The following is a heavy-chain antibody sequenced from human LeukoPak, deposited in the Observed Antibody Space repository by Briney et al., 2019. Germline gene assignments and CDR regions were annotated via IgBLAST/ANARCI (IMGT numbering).Heavy chain of an antibody. D-gene: IGHD3-10*01. CDR3: ARDTYYYGSGSDHSYDY. V-gene: IGHV1-18*04. CDR2: ISAYNGNT. Sequence: ASVKVSCKASGYTFTSYGISWVRQAPGQGLEWMGWISAYNGNTNYAQKLQGRVTMTTDTSTSTAYMELRSLRSDDTAVYYCARDTYYYGSGSDHSYDYWGQRTLVTVPS. CDR1: GYTFTSYG. J-gene: IGHJ4*02.